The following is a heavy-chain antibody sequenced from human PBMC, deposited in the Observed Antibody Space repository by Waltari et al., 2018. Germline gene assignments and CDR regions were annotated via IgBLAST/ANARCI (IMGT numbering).Heavy chain of an antibody. CDR3: ARTRSTDFWYFDY. D-gene: IGHD3-3*01. CDR2: IYYSGST. CDR1: GGSISRYY. Sequence: QVQLQESGPGLVKPSETLSLTCTVSGGSISRYYWSWIRQPPGKGLEWIGYIYYSGSTNYNPSLKSRVTISVDTSKNQFSLKLSSVTAADTAVYYCARTRSTDFWYFDYWGQGTLVTVSS. J-gene: IGHJ4*02. V-gene: IGHV4-59*01.